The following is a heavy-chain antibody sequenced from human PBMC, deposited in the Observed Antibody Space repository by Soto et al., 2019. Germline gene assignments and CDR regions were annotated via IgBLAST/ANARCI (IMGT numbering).Heavy chain of an antibody. Sequence: ASVKVSCKASGGTFSSYAISWVRQAPGQGLEWMGGIVPIFGTANYAQKFQGRVTITADESTSTAYMELSSLRSEDTAVYYCARDMVTIFGVVIIPRPLGMDVWGQGPTVPVSS. J-gene: IGHJ6*02. CDR3: ARDMVTIFGVVIIPRPLGMDV. D-gene: IGHD3-3*01. CDR2: IVPIFGTA. CDR1: GGTFSSYA. V-gene: IGHV1-69*13.